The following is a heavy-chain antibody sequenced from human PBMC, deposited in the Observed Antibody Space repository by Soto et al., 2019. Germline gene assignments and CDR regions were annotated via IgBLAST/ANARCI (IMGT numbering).Heavy chain of an antibody. CDR3: ARDLRGSSTGCYCERVCGDAFDI. V-gene: IGHV1-18*01. CDR2: ISAYNGNT. Sequence: ASVKVSCKASGYTFTSYGISWVRQAPGQGLEWMGWISAYNGNTNYAQKLHGRVTMTTDTSTSTAYMELRSLRSDDTAVYYCARDLRGSSTGCYCERVCGDAFDIWGQGTMVTVSS. D-gene: IGHD2-2*01. CDR1: GYTFTSYG. J-gene: IGHJ3*02.